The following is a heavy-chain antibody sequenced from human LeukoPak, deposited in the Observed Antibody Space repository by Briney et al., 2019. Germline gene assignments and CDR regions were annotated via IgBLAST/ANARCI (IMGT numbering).Heavy chain of an antibody. D-gene: IGHD5-18*01. CDR1: GDSISTSNSY. CDR2: IYYSGNT. J-gene: IGHJ6*03. Sequence: SETQSLTCTVSGDSISTSNSYWGWIRQPPGKGLEWIGSIYYSGNTYYNASLKSRVTISVDTSKNQFSLKLTSVTAADTAVYYCARTTEGGYTYGYFYYYYMDVWGKGTTVTISS. V-gene: IGHV4-39*07. CDR3: ARTTEGGYTYGYFYYYYMDV.